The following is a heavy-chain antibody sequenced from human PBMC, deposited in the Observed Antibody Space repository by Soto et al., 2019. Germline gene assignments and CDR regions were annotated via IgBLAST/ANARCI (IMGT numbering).Heavy chain of an antibody. V-gene: IGHV3-7*01. CDR1: GFTLSSNW. CDR3: ARVGYINYAGLYYYYMDV. J-gene: IGHJ6*03. D-gene: IGHD4-4*01. CDR2: IKQDGSEQ. Sequence: GGSLRLSCAASGFTLSSNWMSWVRQAPGKGLEWVANIKQDGSEQYYMDSVKGRFIISRDNAKNSLYLHMNGLRVEDTAIYHCARVGYINYAGLYYYYMDVWGKGTTVTVSS.